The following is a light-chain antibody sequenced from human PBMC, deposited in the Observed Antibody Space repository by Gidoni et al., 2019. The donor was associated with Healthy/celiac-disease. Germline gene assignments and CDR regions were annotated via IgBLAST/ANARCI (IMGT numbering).Light chain of an antibody. V-gene: IGKV1-39*01. CDR3: QQSYSTPPWT. CDR2: AAS. Sequence: DIQMTQSPSSLSASVGDRVTITCQASQSISSYLNWYQQKPGKAPKLLIYAASSLQSGVPSRFSGSGSGTDFTLTISSLQPEDIATYYCQQSYSTPPWTFGQXTKVEIK. J-gene: IGKJ1*01. CDR1: QSISSY.